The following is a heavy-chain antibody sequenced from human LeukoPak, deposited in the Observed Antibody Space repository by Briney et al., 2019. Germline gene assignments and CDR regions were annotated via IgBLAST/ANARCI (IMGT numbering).Heavy chain of an antibody. D-gene: IGHD1-7*01. CDR2: ISGSGGST. CDR1: GFTFSSYA. V-gene: IGHV3-23*01. J-gene: IGHJ4*02. Sequence: GGSLRLSCAASGFTFSSYAMSWVRQAPGKGLEWVSAISGSGGSTYYADSVKGRFTISRDNSKNTLYLQMNSLRAEDTAVYYCARDRELGSRVRGGYFDYWGQGTLVTVSS. CDR3: ARDRELGSRVRGGYFDY.